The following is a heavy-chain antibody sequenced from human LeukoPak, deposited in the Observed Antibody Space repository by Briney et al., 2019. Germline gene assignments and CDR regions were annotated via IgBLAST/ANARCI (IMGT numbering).Heavy chain of an antibody. V-gene: IGHV3-73*01. CDR2: IRSKANSYAT. CDR1: GFTFSGSA. D-gene: IGHD3-10*01. J-gene: IGHJ4*02. Sequence: GGSLRLSCAASGFTFSGSAMHWVRQASGKGLEWVGRIRSKANSYATAYAASVKGRFTISRDDSKNTAYLQMNSLKTEDTAVCYCTRHGAFYGSGSYNDYWGQGTLVTVSS. CDR3: TRHGAFYGSGSYNDY.